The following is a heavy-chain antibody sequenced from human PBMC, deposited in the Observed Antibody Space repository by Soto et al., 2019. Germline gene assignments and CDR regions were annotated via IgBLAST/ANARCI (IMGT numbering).Heavy chain of an antibody. D-gene: IGHD3-22*01. J-gene: IGHJ1*01. Sequence: QVQLVQSGAEVKKPGSSVKVSCKASGGTFSSYAISWVRQAPGQGLEWMGGIIPIFGTANYAQKFQGRVTITADESTSTAYMELSSLRSEDTAVYYCARGQDYYDSSGSHRYFQHWGQGTLVTVSS. CDR1: GGTFSSYA. CDR3: ARGQDYYDSSGSHRYFQH. CDR2: IIPIFGTA. V-gene: IGHV1-69*12.